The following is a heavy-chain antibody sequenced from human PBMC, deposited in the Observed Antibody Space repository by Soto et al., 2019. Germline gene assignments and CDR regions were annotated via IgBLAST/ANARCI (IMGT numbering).Heavy chain of an antibody. J-gene: IGHJ6*02. Sequence: GGSLRLSCAASGFTFSSYSMNWVRQAPGKGLEWVSYISSSSSTIYYADSVKGRFTISRDNAKNSLYLQMNSLRAEDTAVYYCAREGCNYYYGMDVWGQGTTVTVSS. D-gene: IGHD6-19*01. CDR1: GFTFSSYS. CDR3: AREGCNYYYGMDV. CDR2: ISSSSSTI. V-gene: IGHV3-48*04.